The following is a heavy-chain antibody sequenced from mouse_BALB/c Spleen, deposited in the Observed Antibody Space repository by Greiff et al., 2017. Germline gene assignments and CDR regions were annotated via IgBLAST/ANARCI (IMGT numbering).Heavy chain of an antibody. V-gene: IGHV6-6*02. CDR1: GFTFSNYW. CDR2: IRLKSNNYAT. J-gene: IGHJ4*01. Sequence: EVKVVESGGGLVQPGGSMKLSCVASGFTFSNYWMNWVRQSPEKGLEWVAEIRLKSNNYATHYAESVKGRFTISRDDSKSSVYLQMNNLRAEDTGIYYCTRVPLLRLYYYAMDYWGQGTSVTVAS. CDR3: TRVPLLRLYYYAMDY. D-gene: IGHD1-2*01.